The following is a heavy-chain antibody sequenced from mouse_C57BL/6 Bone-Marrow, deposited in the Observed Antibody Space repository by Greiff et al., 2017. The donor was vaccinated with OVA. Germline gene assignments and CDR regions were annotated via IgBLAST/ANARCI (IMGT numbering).Heavy chain of an antibody. CDR3: ARKEGLRRGGVYYAMDD. CDR2: IDPSDSYT. V-gene: IGHV1-69*01. CDR1: GYTFTSYW. Sequence: QVQLQQPGAELVMPGASVKLSCKASGYTFTSYWMHWVKQRPGQGLEWIGEIDPSDSYTNYNQKFKGKSTLTVDKSSSTAYMQLSSLTSEDSAVYYCARKEGLRRGGVYYAMDDWGQGTSVTVSS. J-gene: IGHJ4*01. D-gene: IGHD2-4*01.